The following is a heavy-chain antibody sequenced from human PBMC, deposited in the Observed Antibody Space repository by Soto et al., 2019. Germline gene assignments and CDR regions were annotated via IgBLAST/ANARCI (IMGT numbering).Heavy chain of an antibody. V-gene: IGHV6-1*01. CDR2: TYYRSKWYN. CDR3: ARTQSVFDY. CDR1: GDSVSSISAA. Sequence: SQTLSLTCAISGDSVSSISAAWNVIRQSPSRGLEWLGRTYYRSKWYNEYAVSVKSRITINPDTSKNQFSLQLNSVTPEDTAMYFCARTQSVFDYWGQGTQVTVSS. J-gene: IGHJ4*02.